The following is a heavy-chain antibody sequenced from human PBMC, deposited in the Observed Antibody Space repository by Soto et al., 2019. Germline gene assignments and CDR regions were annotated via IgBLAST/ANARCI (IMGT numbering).Heavy chain of an antibody. V-gene: IGHV3-30-3*01. Sequence: QGQLVESGRDMVQPARSLRLSCAASGFTFSHYPMHWVRQAPGKGLEWVAAISYDGSDKYYAESLKGRFTISRDNPRNTLYLQLEGVKPGDTAVYYCAGQLGSREVPAAIGALDIWCRGKMVTVSS. CDR3: AGQLGSREVPAAIGALDI. D-gene: IGHD2-2*01. CDR1: GFTFSHYP. CDR2: ISYDGSDK. J-gene: IGHJ3*02.